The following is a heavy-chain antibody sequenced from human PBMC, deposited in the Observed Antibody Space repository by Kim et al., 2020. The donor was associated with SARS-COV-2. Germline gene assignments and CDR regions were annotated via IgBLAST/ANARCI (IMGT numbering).Heavy chain of an antibody. CDR3: ARGGYMGYYYYYYMDV. V-gene: IGHV4-61*02. D-gene: IGHD5-12*01. J-gene: IGHJ6*03. Sequence: SLKSRGTISVDTSKNQFSLKLSSVTAADTAVYYCARGGYMGYYYYYYMDVWGKGTSVTVSS.